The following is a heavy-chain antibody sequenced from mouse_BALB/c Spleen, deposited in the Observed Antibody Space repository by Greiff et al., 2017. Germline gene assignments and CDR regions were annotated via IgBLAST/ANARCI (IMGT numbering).Heavy chain of an antibody. CDR3: VRSYPWFAY. V-gene: IGHV2-9-2*01. J-gene: IGHJ3*01. CDR2: IWTCGGT. Sequence: QVQLQQSGPGLVAPSQSLSITCTVSGFSLTSYDISWIRQPPGKGLEWLGVIWTCGGTNYNSAFMSRLSISKDNSKSQVFLKMNSLQTDDTAIYYCVRSYPWFAYWGQGTLVTVSA. CDR1: GFSLTSYD.